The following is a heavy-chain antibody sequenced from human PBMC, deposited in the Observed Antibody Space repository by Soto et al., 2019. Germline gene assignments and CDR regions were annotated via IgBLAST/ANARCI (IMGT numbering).Heavy chain of an antibody. V-gene: IGHV3-9*01. D-gene: IGHD3-10*01. CDR3: AKDLARSRYFREFDY. CDR2: ISLSSDSR. Sequence: SLRLSCAASGFTFDDYAMHWVRQAPGKGLEWVSGISLSSDSRGYADSVKGRFTISRDNAKKSLYLQMNSLRAEDTALYYCAKDLARSRYFREFDYWGQGTLVTVSS. CDR1: GFTFDDYA. J-gene: IGHJ4*02.